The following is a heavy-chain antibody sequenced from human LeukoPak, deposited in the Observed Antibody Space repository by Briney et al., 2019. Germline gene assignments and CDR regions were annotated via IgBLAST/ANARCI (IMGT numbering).Heavy chain of an antibody. V-gene: IGHV3-21*01. Sequence: GGSLRLSCAASGFTFSSYAMSWVRQAPGKGLEWVSSISSSSTYIYYADSVKGRFTISRDNAKNSLYLQMNSLRAEDTSVYYCARGDNVRAYYYGVDVWGQGTTVTVSS. CDR1: GFTFSSYA. CDR3: ARGDNVRAYYYGVDV. J-gene: IGHJ6*02. D-gene: IGHD1-1*01. CDR2: ISSSSTYI.